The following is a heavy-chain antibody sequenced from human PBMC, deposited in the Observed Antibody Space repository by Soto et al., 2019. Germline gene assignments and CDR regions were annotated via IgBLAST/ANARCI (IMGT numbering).Heavy chain of an antibody. CDR2: TYHSGST. Sequence: SETLSLTCAVSGGSISSSNWWSWVRQPPGKGLEWIGETYHSGSTNYNPSLRSRVTISVDKSKNQFSLKLSSVTAADTAVYCCARGLGYRYGYGLYFDYWGQGTLVTVSS. CDR1: GGSISSSNW. CDR3: ARGLGYRYGYGLYFDY. D-gene: IGHD5-18*01. J-gene: IGHJ4*02. V-gene: IGHV4-4*01.